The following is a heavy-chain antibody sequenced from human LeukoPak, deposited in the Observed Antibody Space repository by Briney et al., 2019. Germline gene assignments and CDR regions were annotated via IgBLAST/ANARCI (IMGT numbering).Heavy chain of an antibody. Sequence: GGSLRLSYAASGFTLNNAWMSWVRQAPGKGLEWLGRIKRETDGGTIDYAAPVKGRFTISRDDSRNTLYLQMDSLKIEDTAVYYCTTDRYYDNSELQFQHWGQGTLVTVSS. CDR2: IKRETDGGTI. J-gene: IGHJ1*01. CDR3: TTDRYYDNSELQFQH. V-gene: IGHV3-15*01. CDR1: GFTLNNAW. D-gene: IGHD3-22*01.